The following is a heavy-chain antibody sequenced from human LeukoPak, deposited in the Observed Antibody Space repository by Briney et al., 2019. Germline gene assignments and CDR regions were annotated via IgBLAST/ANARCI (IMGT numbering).Heavy chain of an antibody. CDR1: GLSFSVYG. Sequence: GGSLRLSCAACGLSFSVYGMNWVRQAPGKGLEWVAVLWYDGSKKYYADSVKGRFTISRDNSKNTVYLQMNSLRVEDTAVYYCARGDGYNFHYFDYWGQGILVTVSS. V-gene: IGHV3-33*01. J-gene: IGHJ4*02. CDR3: ARGDGYNFHYFDY. D-gene: IGHD5-24*01. CDR2: LWYDGSKK.